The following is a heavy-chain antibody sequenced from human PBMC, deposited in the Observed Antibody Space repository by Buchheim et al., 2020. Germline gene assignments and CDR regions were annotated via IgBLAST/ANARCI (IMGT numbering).Heavy chain of an antibody. V-gene: IGHV3-33*01. Sequence: QVQLVESGGGVVQPGRSLRLSCAASGFTFSSYGMHWVRQAPGKGLEWVAVIWYDGSNKYYADSVKGRFTITRDNSKNTLYLQMNSLRAEDTAVYYCARDSQYRGYYYMDVWGKGTT. CDR3: ARDSQYRGYYYMDV. CDR2: IWYDGSNK. CDR1: GFTFSSYG. J-gene: IGHJ6*03. D-gene: IGHD2-2*01.